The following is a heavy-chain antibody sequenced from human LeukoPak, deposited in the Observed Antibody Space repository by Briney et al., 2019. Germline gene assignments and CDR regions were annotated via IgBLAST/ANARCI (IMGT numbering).Heavy chain of an antibody. CDR3: ARDRGYSGYAHGY. CDR2: IINSSYI. Sequence: PGGSLRLSCAASGFTFSSYALGWIRQAPGKGLEWVSSIINSSYIYYSDSVKGRFTISRDNTKNTLHLQMDSLRAEDTALYFCARDRGYSGYAHGYWGQGTLVTVSS. CDR1: GFTFSSYA. V-gene: IGHV3-21*06. D-gene: IGHD5-12*01. J-gene: IGHJ1*01.